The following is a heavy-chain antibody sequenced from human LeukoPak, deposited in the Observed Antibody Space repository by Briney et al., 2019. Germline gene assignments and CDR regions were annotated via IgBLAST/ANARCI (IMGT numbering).Heavy chain of an antibody. CDR1: GFTFSSYW. V-gene: IGHV3-74*01. D-gene: IGHD6-19*01. J-gene: IGHJ4*02. CDR3: AKGKDDSSGWYFFY. CDR2: INSDGSST. Sequence: GGSLRLSCAASGFTFSSYWMHWVRQAPGKGLVWVSRINSDGSSTSYADSVKGRFTISRDNSKNTLYLQMNSLRAEDTAVYYCAKGKDDSSGWYFFYWGQGTLVTVSS.